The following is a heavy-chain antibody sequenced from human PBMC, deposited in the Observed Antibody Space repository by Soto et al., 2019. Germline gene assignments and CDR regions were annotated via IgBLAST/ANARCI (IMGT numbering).Heavy chain of an antibody. V-gene: IGHV3-48*02. CDR2: ISGSSRTT. Sequence: EVQLVESGGGWVQPGGSLKLSCAASGFAFSSYSMNWVRQAPGQGLEWVSYISGSSRTTSYADSVKGRFTISRDTAKKSLFLKMNSLTDEDTAVYYCARSYNDYGCFDDWGQGALVTVSP. CDR1: GFAFSSYS. CDR3: ARSYNDYGCFDD. J-gene: IGHJ4*02. D-gene: IGHD4-17*01.